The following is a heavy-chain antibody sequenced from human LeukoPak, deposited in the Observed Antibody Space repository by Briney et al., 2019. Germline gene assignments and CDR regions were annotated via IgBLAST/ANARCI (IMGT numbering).Heavy chain of an antibody. J-gene: IGHJ6*02. CDR2: MNPNSGNT. CDR3: ARRASRYYYYGMDV. V-gene: IGHV1-8*01. CDR1: GYTFTSYD. Sequence: GASVKVSFKASGYTFTSYDINWVWQATGQGLEWMGWMNPNSGNTGYAQKFQGRVTMTRNTSISTAYMELSSLRSEDTAVYYCARRASRYYYYGMDVWGQGTTVTVSS.